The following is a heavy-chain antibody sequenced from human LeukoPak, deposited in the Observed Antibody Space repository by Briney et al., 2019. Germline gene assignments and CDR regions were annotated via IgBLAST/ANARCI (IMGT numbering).Heavy chain of an antibody. J-gene: IGHJ4*02. Sequence: PGGSLRLSCVASGFTFSSRDWMTWVRQAPGKGLEWVANVKQDGSEKNYVDSVKGRFTISRDNAKNSLYLQMNSLRAEDTAVYYCARAGLLLSLDYWGQGTLVTVSS. D-gene: IGHD2-21*02. V-gene: IGHV3-7*01. CDR3: ARAGLLLSLDY. CDR1: GFTFSSRDW. CDR2: VKQDGSEK.